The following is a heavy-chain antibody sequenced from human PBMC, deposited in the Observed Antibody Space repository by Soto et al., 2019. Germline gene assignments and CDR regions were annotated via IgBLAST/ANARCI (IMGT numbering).Heavy chain of an antibody. CDR1: RGSFSGYY. D-gene: IGHD6-19*01. CDR2: INHSGIT. V-gene: IGHV4-34*01. J-gene: IGHJ6*02. CDR3: ASTAVAGSIKSYYYYYGMDV. Sequence: PEPLSLTCAVYRGSFSGYYWSWIRQPPGKGLNCIGEINHSGITNYNPSFKSRVTISVDTSKIHFSLKLSSVTAADTAVYYCASTAVAGSIKSYYYYYGMDVWGQGTTVTVSS.